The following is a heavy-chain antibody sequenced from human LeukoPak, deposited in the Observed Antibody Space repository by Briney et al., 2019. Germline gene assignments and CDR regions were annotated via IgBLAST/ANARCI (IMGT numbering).Heavy chain of an antibody. J-gene: IGHJ4*02. D-gene: IGHD2-8*01. CDR2: IIPILGIA. CDR3: AILISVYGLYFDY. CDR1: GGTFSSYA. Sequence: SVKVSCTASGGTFSSYAISWVRQATGQGLEWMGRIIPILGIANYAQKFQGRVTITADKSTSTAYMELSSLRSEDTAVYYCAILISVYGLYFDYWGQGTLVTVSS. V-gene: IGHV1-69*04.